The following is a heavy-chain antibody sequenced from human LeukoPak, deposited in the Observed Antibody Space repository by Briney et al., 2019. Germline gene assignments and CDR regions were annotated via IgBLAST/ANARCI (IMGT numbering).Heavy chain of an antibody. D-gene: IGHD2-21*02. CDR2: IKQDGSEK. CDR1: GFTFSSYW. V-gene: IGHV3-7*03. Sequence: GGSLRLSCAASGFTFSSYWMSWVRQAPGKGLEWVANIKQDGSEKYYVDSVKGRFTISRDNAKNSLYLQMSRLRAEDTVVYYCARDHDSMNYYYYYGMDVWGQGTTVTVSS. J-gene: IGHJ6*02. CDR3: ARDHDSMNYYYYYGMDV.